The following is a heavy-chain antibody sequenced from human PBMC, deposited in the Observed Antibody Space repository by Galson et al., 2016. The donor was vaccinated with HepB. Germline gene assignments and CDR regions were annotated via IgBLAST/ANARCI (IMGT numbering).Heavy chain of an antibody. CDR2: IKQDGSEK. Sequence: SLRLSCAASGFIFSTYWMSLVRQAPGKGLEWVANIKQDGSEKYYVDSVKGRFTISRDNAKKSLLLQMNSLRVEDTAVYYCARDDETYGDPDFWGQGTLVTVSS. CDR3: ARDDETYGDPDF. CDR1: GFIFSTYW. V-gene: IGHV3-7*03. J-gene: IGHJ4*02. D-gene: IGHD4-17*01.